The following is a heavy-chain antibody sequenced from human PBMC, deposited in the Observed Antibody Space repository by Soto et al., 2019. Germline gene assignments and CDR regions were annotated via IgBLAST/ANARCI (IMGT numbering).Heavy chain of an antibody. J-gene: IGHJ5*02. D-gene: IGHD4-4*01. CDR3: ARKSLSNFDWFDP. Sequence: QLQLVQSGTELKKPGASVKVSCKASGYTFTNYGITWVRQAPGQGLEWMGWINADYGNTNYEQKFQGRVTMTTDTSTNTAYMELRSLRSDDTAAYYCARKSLSNFDWFDPWGQGTLVTVSS. CDR1: GYTFTNYG. CDR2: INADYGNT. V-gene: IGHV1-18*04.